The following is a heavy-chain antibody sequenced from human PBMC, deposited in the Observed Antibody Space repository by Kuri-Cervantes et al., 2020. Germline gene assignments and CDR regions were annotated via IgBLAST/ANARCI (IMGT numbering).Heavy chain of an antibody. CDR3: ARQVGRVGDQTGWFDP. D-gene: IGHD3-10*01. J-gene: IGHJ5*02. CDR2: VHASGST. Sequence: GSLRLSCTVSGGTVMSSVWWSWVRQPPGKGLEWIGEVHASGSTKYNPSLESRVSISVDTSKDQFSLKLTSVTAADTAVYYCARQVGRVGDQTGWFDPWGQGTLVTVSS. V-gene: IGHV4-4*02. CDR1: GGTVMSSVW.